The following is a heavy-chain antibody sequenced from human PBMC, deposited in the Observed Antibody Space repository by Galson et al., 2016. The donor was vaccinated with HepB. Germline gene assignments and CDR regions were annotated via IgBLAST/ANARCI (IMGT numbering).Heavy chain of an antibody. V-gene: IGHV3-33*01. Sequence: SLRLSYAASGFSFSSHGMNWVRQAPGKGLEWVAIIWYDGVNKNYAESVKGRFTISRDNSKNTVYLQMNSLRAEDTAVYYCAREWQWLDGIDYWGQGTLVTVSS. J-gene: IGHJ4*02. CDR2: IWYDGVNK. D-gene: IGHD6-19*01. CDR1: GFSFSSHG. CDR3: AREWQWLDGIDY.